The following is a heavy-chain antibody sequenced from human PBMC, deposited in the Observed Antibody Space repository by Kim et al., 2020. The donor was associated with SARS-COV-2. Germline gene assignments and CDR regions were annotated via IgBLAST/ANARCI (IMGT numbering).Heavy chain of an antibody. CDR1: GFTFRNYW. Sequence: LSLTCAASGFTFRNYWMHWVRQAPGKGLVWVSRINNDGSSTGYADSVKGRFTISRDNAKNTLHLQMNSLRGEDTAVYYCARVYSSSSLWDYYYGMDFWGQGTTVTVSS. V-gene: IGHV3-74*01. D-gene: IGHD6-6*01. CDR2: INNDGSST. J-gene: IGHJ6*02. CDR3: ARVYSSSSLWDYYYGMDF.